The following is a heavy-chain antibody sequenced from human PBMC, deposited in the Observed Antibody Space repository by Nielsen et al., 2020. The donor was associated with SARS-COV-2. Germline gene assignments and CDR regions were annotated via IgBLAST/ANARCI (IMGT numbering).Heavy chain of an antibody. CDR3: ARITPSSGWDY. D-gene: IGHD6-19*01. CDR1: GYTFTSFA. CDR2: INAGNGNT. V-gene: IGHV1-3*01. J-gene: IGHJ4*02. Sequence: ASVKVSCKTSGYTFTSFAIHWVRQAPGQSLEWMGWINAGNGNTKYSQKFQGRVTMTRETSANTAYMELSSLSSEDTAVYYCARITPSSGWDYWGQGTLVTVSS.